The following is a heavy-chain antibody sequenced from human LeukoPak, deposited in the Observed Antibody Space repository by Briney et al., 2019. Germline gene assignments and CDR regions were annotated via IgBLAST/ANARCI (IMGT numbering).Heavy chain of an antibody. J-gene: IGHJ4*02. V-gene: IGHV3-23*01. D-gene: IGHD2-15*01. CDR3: AKYCSGGSCYPDY. CDR2: ISGSGGST. Sequence: PGGSLRLSCAASGFTFSSYSMNWVRQAPGKGLEWVSAISGSGGSTYYADSVKGRFTISRDNSKNTLYLQMNSLRAEDTAVYYCAKYCSGGSCYPDYWGQGTLVTVSS. CDR1: GFTFSSYS.